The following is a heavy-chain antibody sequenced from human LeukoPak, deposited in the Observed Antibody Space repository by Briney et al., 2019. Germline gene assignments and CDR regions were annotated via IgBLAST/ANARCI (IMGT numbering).Heavy chain of an antibody. CDR2: IYPGDSDT. J-gene: IGHJ4*02. V-gene: IGHV5-51*01. CDR3: AKYSSSWYGVEVFADY. CDR1: GYSFTSYW. Sequence: GESLKISCKGSGYSFTSYWIGWVRQMPGKGLEWMGIIYPGDSDTRYSPSFQGQVTISADKSISTAYLQWSSLKASDTAMYYCAKYSSSWYGVEVFADYWGQGTLVTVSS. D-gene: IGHD6-13*01.